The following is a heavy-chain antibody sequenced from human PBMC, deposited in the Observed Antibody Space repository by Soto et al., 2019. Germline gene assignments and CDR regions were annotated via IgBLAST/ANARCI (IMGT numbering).Heavy chain of an antibody. Sequence: GGSLRLSCAASGFTFSSYAMSWVRQAPGKGLEWVSAISGSGGSTYYADSVKGRFTISRDNSKNTLYLQMNSLRAEDTAVYYCAKDRSDSSSVDWFDPWGQGTLVTVSS. CDR3: AKDRSDSSSVDWFDP. V-gene: IGHV3-23*01. CDR1: GFTFSSYA. D-gene: IGHD6-6*01. J-gene: IGHJ5*02. CDR2: ISGSGGST.